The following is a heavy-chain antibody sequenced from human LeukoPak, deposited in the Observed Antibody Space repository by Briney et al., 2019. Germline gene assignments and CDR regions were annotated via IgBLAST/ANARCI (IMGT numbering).Heavy chain of an antibody. CDR3: AKGLRFVDY. V-gene: IGHV3-30*02. J-gene: IGHJ4*02. Sequence: PGGSLRLSCAASGFTFSSYGIHWVRQAPGKGPEWVAFIRSDGSNKYYADSVKGRFTISRDNSKNTLYLQLNSLRPEDTAVYYCAKGLRFVDYWGQGTLVTVSS. D-gene: IGHD5-12*01. CDR1: GFTFSSYG. CDR2: IRSDGSNK.